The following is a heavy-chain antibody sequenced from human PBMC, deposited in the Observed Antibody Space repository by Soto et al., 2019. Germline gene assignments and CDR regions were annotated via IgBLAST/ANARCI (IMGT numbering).Heavy chain of an antibody. CDR2: ISTYNGNT. J-gene: IGHJ6*02. CDR1: GYTFTSYG. D-gene: IGHD3-10*01. Sequence: QVQLVQSGAEVKKPGASVKVSCKASGYTFTSYGISWVRQAPGQGREWMGWISTYNGNTNYAQKLQGRVTMTTDTATSTAHMELRSLRSDDTAVYYWARDGQTTMVRGVRGGSYNYYGMDVWGQGTTVTVSS. V-gene: IGHV1-18*04. CDR3: ARDGQTTMVRGVRGGSYNYYGMDV.